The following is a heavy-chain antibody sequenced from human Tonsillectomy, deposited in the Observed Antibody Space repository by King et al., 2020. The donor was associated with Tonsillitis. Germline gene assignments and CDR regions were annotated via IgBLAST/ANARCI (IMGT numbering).Heavy chain of an antibody. CDR3: ARDYCGSTSCYPGVLYGV. CDR1: GYTFTNYD. V-gene: IGHV1-18*04. D-gene: IGHD2-2*01. Sequence: VQLVESGAEVKKPGASVKVSCKASGYTFTNYDINWVRQAPGQGLEWMGWISTYNGNTNYAQKLQGRVTMTTDTSTSTAYMELRSLRSDDTAVYYCARDYCGSTSCYPGVLYGVWGQGTTVTVSS. J-gene: IGHJ6*02. CDR2: ISTYNGNT.